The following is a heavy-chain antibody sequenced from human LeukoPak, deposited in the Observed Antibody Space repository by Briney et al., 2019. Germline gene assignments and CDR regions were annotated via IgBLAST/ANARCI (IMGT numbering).Heavy chain of an antibody. J-gene: IGHJ6*03. CDR2: IIPIFGTT. CDR1: GGTFNNYA. Sequence: GASVRVSCTASGGTFNNYAINWIRQAPGQGLEWMGGIIPIFGTTEYSQKFKGRVTITADESASTAYMEVTSLRSEDTAVYYCASGIKIFGVVINFYMDVWGKGTTVTVSS. V-gene: IGHV1-69*13. D-gene: IGHD3-3*01. CDR3: ASGIKIFGVVINFYMDV.